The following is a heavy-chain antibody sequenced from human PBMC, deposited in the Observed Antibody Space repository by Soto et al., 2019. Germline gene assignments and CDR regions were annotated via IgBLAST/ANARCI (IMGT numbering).Heavy chain of an antibody. V-gene: IGHV1-46*01. CDR3: ALLGDSIAAAGPFDY. D-gene: IGHD6-13*01. J-gene: IGHJ4*02. Sequence: ASVKVSCKASGYTFTSYYMHWVRQAPGQGLEWMGIINPSGGSTSYAQKFQGRVTMTRDTSTSTVYMELSSLRSEDTAVYYCALLGDSIAAAGPFDYWGQGTLVTVSS. CDR1: GYTFTSYY. CDR2: INPSGGST.